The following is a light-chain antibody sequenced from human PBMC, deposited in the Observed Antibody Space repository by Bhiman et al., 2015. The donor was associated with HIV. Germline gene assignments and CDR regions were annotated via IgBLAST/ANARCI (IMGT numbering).Light chain of an antibody. CDR3: ATWDNSLSAVL. CDR2: ENN. Sequence: QSVLTQPPSVSAAPGQRVTISCAGGTSNIGNNYVSWYRQLPGTAPKVLIYENNKRPSGIPDRISGSKSGTSATLGITGLRTGDEADYYCATWDNSLSAVLFGGGTKVTVL. V-gene: IGLV1-51*02. CDR1: TSNIGNNY. J-gene: IGLJ2*01.